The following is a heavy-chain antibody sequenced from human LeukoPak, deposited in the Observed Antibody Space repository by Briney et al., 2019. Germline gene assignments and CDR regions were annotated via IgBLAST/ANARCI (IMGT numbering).Heavy chain of an antibody. Sequence: PSETLSLTCSVSGGSISSSSYYWGWIRQPPGKGLEWIGYIYYSGSTNYNPSLKSRVTISVDTSKNQFSLKLSSVTAADTAVYYCARCSSGWYRYFDLWGRGTLVTVSS. D-gene: IGHD6-19*01. V-gene: IGHV4-61*05. CDR1: GGSISSSSYY. J-gene: IGHJ2*01. CDR2: IYYSGST. CDR3: ARCSSGWYRYFDL.